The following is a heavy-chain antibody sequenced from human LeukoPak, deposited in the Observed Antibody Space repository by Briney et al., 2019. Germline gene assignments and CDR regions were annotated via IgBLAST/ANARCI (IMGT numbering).Heavy chain of an antibody. CDR3: AAERYGGISDCCNFEI. CDR2: IIVGSGTT. V-gene: IGHV1-58*01. Sequence: GASVKVSCKSSGFSFSNSAVQWVRQARGQRLEWIGWIIVGSGTTNYAQSLQGRLTITRDMSTNTAYMELSSLRSEDTAVYYYAAERYGGISDCCNFEIWGQGTMVTVSS. CDR1: GFSFSNSA. J-gene: IGHJ3*02. D-gene: IGHD4-23*01.